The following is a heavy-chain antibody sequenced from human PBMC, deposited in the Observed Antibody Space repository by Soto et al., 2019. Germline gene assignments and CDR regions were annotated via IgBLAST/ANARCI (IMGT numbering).Heavy chain of an antibody. D-gene: IGHD5-18*01. CDR3: ARGRDTAMVSKGNWFEP. CDR1: GGSISSSSYY. CDR2: IYYSGST. Sequence: SETLSLTCTVSGGSISSSSYYWGWIRQPPGKGLEWIGSIYYSGSTYYNPSLKSRVTISVDTSKNQFSLKLSSVTVADTAVYYCARGRDTAMVSKGNWFEPWGQGTPVTVSS. V-gene: IGHV4-39*07. J-gene: IGHJ5*02.